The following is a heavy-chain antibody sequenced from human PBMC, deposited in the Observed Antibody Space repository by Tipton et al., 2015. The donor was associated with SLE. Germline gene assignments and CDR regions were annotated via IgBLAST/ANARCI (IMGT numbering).Heavy chain of an antibody. CDR2: VHYTGIT. V-gene: IGHV4-38-2*02. Sequence: LRLSCTVSGYSISSGYYWAWIRQPPGKGLEWIATVHYTGITYYNPSLKSRNTMSVDTSKNQFSLKLTSVTAADTAVYYCARGGAYDYWGQGKLVTVSS. J-gene: IGHJ4*02. D-gene: IGHD3-16*01. CDR3: ARGGAYDY. CDR1: GYSISSGYY.